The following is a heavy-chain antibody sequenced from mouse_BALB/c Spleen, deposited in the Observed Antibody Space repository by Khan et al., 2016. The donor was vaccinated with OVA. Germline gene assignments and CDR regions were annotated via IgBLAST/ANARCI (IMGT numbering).Heavy chain of an antibody. D-gene: IGHD3-1*01. CDR3: VRTLDCPYYYAMDY. J-gene: IGHJ4*01. V-gene: IGHV10-3*03. CDR2: IRSRRNNFAT. Sequence: EVQLVETGGGLVQPSGSLKLSCAASGFTFNTYAMHWVCQAPGKGLEWVARIRSRRNNFATYYADSVIDRFTIPRDDSQSMFFLKMNNLKTKDKAIEYYVRTLDCPYYYAMDYGGQGTSVTVSS. CDR1: GFTFNTYA.